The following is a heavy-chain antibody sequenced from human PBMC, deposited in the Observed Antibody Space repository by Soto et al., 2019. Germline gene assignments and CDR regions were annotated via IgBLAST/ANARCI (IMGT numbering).Heavy chain of an antibody. V-gene: IGHV3-13*01. CDR3: ASSSSWYGAFDI. Sequence: GESLKISCAASGFTFSSYDMHWVRQATGKGLEWVSAIGTAGDTYYPGSVKGRFTISRENAKNSLYLQMNSLRAGDMAVYYCASSSSWYGAFDIWGQGTMVTVS. J-gene: IGHJ3*02. D-gene: IGHD6-13*01. CDR2: IGTAGDT. CDR1: GFTFSSYD.